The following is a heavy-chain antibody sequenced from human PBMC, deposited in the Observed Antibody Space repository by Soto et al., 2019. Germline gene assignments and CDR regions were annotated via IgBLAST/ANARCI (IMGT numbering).Heavy chain of an antibody. D-gene: IGHD6-13*01. V-gene: IGHV3-23*01. J-gene: IGHJ4*02. CDR2: ISGGGGST. CDR3: AKLAGSIAAAGLFDY. CDR1: GFTFSSYW. Sequence: PGGSLRLSCAASGFTFSSYWMSWVRQAPGKGLEWVSDISGGGGSTYYADSVKGRFTISRDNSKNTLYLQMNSLRAEDTAVYYCAKLAGSIAAAGLFDYWGQGTLVTVSS.